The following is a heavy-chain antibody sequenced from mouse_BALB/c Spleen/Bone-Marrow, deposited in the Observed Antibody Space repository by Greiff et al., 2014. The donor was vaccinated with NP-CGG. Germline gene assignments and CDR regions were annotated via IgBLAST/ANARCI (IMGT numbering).Heavy chain of an antibody. CDR3: ARDGNYRYAMDY. CDR2: INPSNGRT. V-gene: IGHV1S81*02. Sequence: VQLVESGAELVKPGASVKLSCMASGFTFTSYWIHWVKQRPGQGPEWIGDINPSNGRTNYNEKLKSKATLTEDKSSSTAYMQLSSLTSEDSAVYYCARDGNYRYAMDYWGQGTSVTVSS. D-gene: IGHD2-1*01. J-gene: IGHJ4*01. CDR1: GFTFTSYW.